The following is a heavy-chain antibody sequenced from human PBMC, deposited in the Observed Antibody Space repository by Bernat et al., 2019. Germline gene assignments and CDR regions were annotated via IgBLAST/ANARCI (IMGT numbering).Heavy chain of an antibody. V-gene: IGHV4-38-2*02. CDR3: ARDSRRYPSYSSSPTGMDV. D-gene: IGHD6-13*01. CDR2: IYYSGST. CDR1: GYSISSGYY. J-gene: IGHJ6*02. Sequence: QVQLQESGPGLVKPSETLSLTCAVSGYSISSGYYWGWIRQPPGKGLEWIGYIYYSGSTYYNPSLKSRVTISVDTSKNQFSLKLSSVTAADTAVYYCARDSRRYPSYSSSPTGMDVWGQGTTVTVSS.